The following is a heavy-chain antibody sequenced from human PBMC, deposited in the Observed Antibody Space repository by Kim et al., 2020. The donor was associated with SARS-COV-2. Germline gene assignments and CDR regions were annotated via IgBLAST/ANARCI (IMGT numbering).Heavy chain of an antibody. V-gene: IGHV3-7*01. Sequence: GGSLRLSCAASGFTFSSYWMSWVRQAPGKGLEWVANIKQDGSEKYYVDSVKGRFTISRDNAKNSLYLQMNSLRAEDTAVYYCARGSGITKVRGAPGMDVWGQGTTVTVSS. D-gene: IGHD3-10*01. J-gene: IGHJ6*02. CDR1: GFTFSSYW. CDR3: ARGSGITKVRGAPGMDV. CDR2: IKQDGSEK.